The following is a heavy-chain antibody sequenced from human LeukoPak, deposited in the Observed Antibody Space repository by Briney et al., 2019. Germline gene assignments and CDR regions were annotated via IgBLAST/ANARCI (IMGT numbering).Heavy chain of an antibody. V-gene: IGHV3-33*01. D-gene: IGHD6-13*01. J-gene: IGHJ4*02. CDR2: IWYDGINR. CDR1: GFTFSSYG. CDR3: ARLARIAAAGTPLGDY. Sequence: GGSLRLSCAASGFTFSSYGMHWVREAPGKGLEWVADIWYDGINRYYADSVKGGFSISRDNSKNTLYLQMNSLRAEDTAVYYCARLARIAAAGTPLGDYWGQGTLVTVSS.